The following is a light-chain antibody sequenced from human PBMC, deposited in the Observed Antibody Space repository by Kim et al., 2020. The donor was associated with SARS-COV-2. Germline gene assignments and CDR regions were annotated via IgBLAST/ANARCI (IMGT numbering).Light chain of an antibody. V-gene: IGKV3-20*01. Sequence: SPGERATLSATASQPVSSSYVAWYQQRPGQAPRLLIFGSSSRATGVPDRFSGSGSGTDFTLTISRLEPEDFAVYYCQQYGTSPRAFGQGTKVDIK. CDR1: QPVSSSY. J-gene: IGKJ1*01. CDR3: QQYGTSPRA. CDR2: GSS.